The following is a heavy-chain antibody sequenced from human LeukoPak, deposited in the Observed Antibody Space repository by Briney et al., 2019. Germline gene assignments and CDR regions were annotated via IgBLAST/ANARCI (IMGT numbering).Heavy chain of an antibody. CDR2: IIPIFGTA. CDR1: GVTFSSYA. J-gene: IGHJ3*02. Sequence: ASVKVSCKASGVTFSSYAISWVRQAPGQGLEWMGGIIPIFGTANYAQKFQGRVTITADESTSTAYMELSSLRSEDTAVYYCARGSSRGYAFDIWGQGTMVTVSS. D-gene: IGHD6-13*01. V-gene: IGHV1-69*13. CDR3: ARGSSRGYAFDI.